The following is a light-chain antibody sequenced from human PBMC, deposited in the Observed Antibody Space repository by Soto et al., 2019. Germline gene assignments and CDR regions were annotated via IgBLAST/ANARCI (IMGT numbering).Light chain of an antibody. CDR1: GSDVGGYNY. J-gene: IGLJ1*01. CDR2: EVS. V-gene: IGLV2-14*01. Sequence: QSALTQPASVSGSPGQSITISCTGTGSDVGGYNYVSWYQQHPGKAPKLMIYEVSNRPSGVSNRFSGSKSGSTASLTISGLQAEDEADYYCSSYTSSITYVFGPGTKVTVL. CDR3: SSYTSSITYV.